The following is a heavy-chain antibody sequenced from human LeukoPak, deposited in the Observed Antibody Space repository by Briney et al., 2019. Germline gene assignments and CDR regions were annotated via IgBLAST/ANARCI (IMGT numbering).Heavy chain of an antibody. D-gene: IGHD3-10*01. V-gene: IGHV4-39*07. J-gene: IGHJ5*02. Sequence: PSETLPLTCTVSGGSISTSNYYWGWVRQPPGKGLEWIGNIFYSGSTYYSPSLKSRVTISLDTSRNQFSLKLNSVTAADTAMFYCARGLGPGNWFDPWGQGTLVTVSS. CDR1: GGSISTSNYY. CDR2: IFYSGST. CDR3: ARGLGPGNWFDP.